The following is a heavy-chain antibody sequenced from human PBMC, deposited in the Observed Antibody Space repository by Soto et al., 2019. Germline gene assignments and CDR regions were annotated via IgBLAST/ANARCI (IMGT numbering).Heavy chain of an antibody. Sequence: PSETLSLTCTVSGGSISSYYWSWIRQPPGKGLEWIGYIYYSGSTNYNPSLKSRVTISVDTSKNQFSLKLSSVTAADTAVYYCARQLRSGMYYFDYWGQGTLVTVSS. CDR1: GGSISSYY. J-gene: IGHJ4*02. V-gene: IGHV4-59*08. CDR2: IYYSGST. D-gene: IGHD3-3*01. CDR3: ARQLRSGMYYFDY.